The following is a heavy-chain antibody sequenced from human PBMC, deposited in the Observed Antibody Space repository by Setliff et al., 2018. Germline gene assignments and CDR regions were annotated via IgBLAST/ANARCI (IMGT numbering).Heavy chain of an antibody. CDR2: VYDTGST. Sequence: PSETLSLTCSVSTASMTYYYWSRIRQPPGKGLEWIGHVYDTGSTKYSPSLKGRVTISMDTSVNEFSLRLTSVTAADTAMYYCASRDYYDNRGSLDFWGQGTLVTVSS. J-gene: IGHJ4*02. CDR1: TASMTYYY. V-gene: IGHV4-59*08. CDR3: ASRDYYDNRGSLDF. D-gene: IGHD3-22*01.